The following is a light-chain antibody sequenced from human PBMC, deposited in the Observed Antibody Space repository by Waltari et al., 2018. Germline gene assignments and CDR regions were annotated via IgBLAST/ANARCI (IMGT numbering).Light chain of an antibody. CDR1: QSIGTY. V-gene: IGKV1-39*01. CDR3: QQSFLAPFT. CDR2: GAS. Sequence: DIQMTQSPSSLSASVGDRVTIACRASQSIGTYLKWYQFKPGQAPKLLIYGASKLHTGVPSRFSGSGSETDFTLSVTGLQPEDFATYYCQQSFLAPFTFGPGTRVEVK. J-gene: IGKJ3*01.